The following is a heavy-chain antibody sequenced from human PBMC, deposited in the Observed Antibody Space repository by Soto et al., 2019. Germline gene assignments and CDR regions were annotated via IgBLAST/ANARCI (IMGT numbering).Heavy chain of an antibody. CDR2: IYYNGRT. CDR3: ASHSVTSDNWFGP. V-gene: IGHV4-59*01. CDR1: GGSISNYY. J-gene: IGHJ5*02. D-gene: IGHD3-10*01. Sequence: PSETLSLTCSVSGGSISNYYWSWIRQPPGKGLEWIGYIYYNGRTIYNSSLKSRVTISVDTSKNQFSLKLTSVTAADTAVYYCASHSVTSDNWFGPWGQGTLVTVSS.